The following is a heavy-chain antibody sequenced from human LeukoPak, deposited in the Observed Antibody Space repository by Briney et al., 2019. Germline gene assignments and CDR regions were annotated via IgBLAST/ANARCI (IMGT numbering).Heavy chain of an antibody. CDR3: AREVSRSQGPKNWFDP. J-gene: IGHJ5*02. V-gene: IGHV3-21*01. CDR2: ISSSSSYI. D-gene: IGHD2/OR15-2a*01. CDR1: GFTFSSYS. Sequence: GRSLRLSCAASGFTFSSYSMNWVRQALGKGLEWVSSISSSSSYIYYADSVKGRFTISRDNAKNSLYLQMNSLRAEDTAVYYCAREVSRSQGPKNWFDPWGQGTLVTVSS.